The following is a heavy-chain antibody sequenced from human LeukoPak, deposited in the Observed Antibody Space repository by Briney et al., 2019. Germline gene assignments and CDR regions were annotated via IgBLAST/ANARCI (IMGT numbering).Heavy chain of an antibody. Sequence: SETLSLTCTVSGGSISSYYWSWIRQPPGKGLEWIGYIYYNGSTDYNPSLKSRVTISVDTSKNQFSLKLSSVTAADTAVYYCARGGAAMANDYWGQGTLVTVSS. V-gene: IGHV4-59*01. CDR2: IYYNGST. CDR3: ARGGAAMANDY. CDR1: GGSISSYY. J-gene: IGHJ4*02. D-gene: IGHD5-18*01.